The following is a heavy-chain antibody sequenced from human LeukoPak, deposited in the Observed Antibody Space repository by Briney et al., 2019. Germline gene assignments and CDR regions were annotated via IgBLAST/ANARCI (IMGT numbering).Heavy chain of an antibody. D-gene: IGHD5-18*01. V-gene: IGHV4-4*02. CDR3: ARAPDTAIPYYYMDV. Sequence: SETLSLTCAVSGDSISSINWWTWVRLSPEKGLEWIGEIHHSGKTNYNPSLKSRVNISLDKSKNHFSLRVNSVVAADTAIYYCARAPDTAIPYYYMDVWGKGTTVTVSS. J-gene: IGHJ6*03. CDR2: IHHSGKT. CDR1: GDSISSINW.